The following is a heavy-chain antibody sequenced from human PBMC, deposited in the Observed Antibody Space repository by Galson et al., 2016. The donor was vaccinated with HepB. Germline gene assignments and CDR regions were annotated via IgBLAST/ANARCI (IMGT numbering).Heavy chain of an antibody. Sequence: QSGAEVKKPGESLRISCQGSTVNFIRYWISWVRQMPGKGLEWMGRIDPSDSYTKYSPSCQGHVTFSLDKSISTAYLQWSSLKASDTAMYYCAIFYFDSGSYYNPDYWGQGTLVTVSS. J-gene: IGHJ4*02. CDR3: AIFYFDSGSYYNPDY. V-gene: IGHV5-10-1*01. D-gene: IGHD3-10*01. CDR2: IDPSDSYT. CDR1: TVNFIRYW.